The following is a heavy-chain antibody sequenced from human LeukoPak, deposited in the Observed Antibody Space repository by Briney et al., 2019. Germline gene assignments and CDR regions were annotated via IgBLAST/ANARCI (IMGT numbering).Heavy chain of an antibody. CDR3: ARNDFWSGYYTEVGAFDI. J-gene: IGHJ3*02. D-gene: IGHD3-3*01. CDR2: ISSSSSTI. V-gene: IGHV3-48*01. Sequence: GGSLRLSCAASGFTFSSYSMNWVRQAPGKGLEWVSYISSSSSTIYYADSVKGRFTISRDNAKNSLYLQKNSLRAEDTAVYYCARNDFWSGYYTEVGAFDIWGQGTMVTVSS. CDR1: GFTFSSYS.